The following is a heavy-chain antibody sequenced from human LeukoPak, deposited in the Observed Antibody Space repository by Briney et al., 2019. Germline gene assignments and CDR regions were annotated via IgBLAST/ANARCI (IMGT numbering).Heavy chain of an antibody. D-gene: IGHD3-16*01. CDR3: ARLGALHDAFDV. V-gene: IGHV4-59*12. J-gene: IGHJ3*01. Sequence: PSETLSLTRTLSRDSLRSYFWSWIRQPAGKGREWFGNIHYSGSTKYGSSLKSQVTIPVDTSNNQFSLRVTPLTAADTAVYYCARLGALHDAFDVWGQGTLVTVSS. CDR1: RDSLRSYF. CDR2: IHYSGST.